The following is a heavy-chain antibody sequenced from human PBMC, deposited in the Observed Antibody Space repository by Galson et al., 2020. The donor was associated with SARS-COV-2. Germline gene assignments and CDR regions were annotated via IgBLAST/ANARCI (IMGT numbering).Heavy chain of an antibody. V-gene: IGHV3-30-3*01. CDR1: GFTFSSYA. J-gene: IGHJ4*02. Sequence: TGGSLRLSCAASGFTFSSYAMHWVRQAPGKGLEWVAVISYDGSNKYYADSVKGRFTISRDNSKNTLYLQMNSLRAEDTAVYYCAREGGGFYFDYWGQGTLVTVSS. CDR3: AREGGGFYFDY. CDR2: ISYDGSNK. D-gene: IGHD1-26*01.